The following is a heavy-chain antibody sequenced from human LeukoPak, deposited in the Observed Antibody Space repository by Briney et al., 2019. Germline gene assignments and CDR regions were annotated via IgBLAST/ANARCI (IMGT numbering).Heavy chain of an antibody. CDR2: IHASGPT. D-gene: IGHD6-6*01. Sequence: SETLSLTCTVSGGSLSTYYWRWIRRPPGKGLEWIAYIHASGPTNYTPSLKSRVTISLDTSKNQFTLKVSSVTAANTAVYFCARHDAGIAARPFDNWGQGTLVTVSS. J-gene: IGHJ4*02. CDR3: ARHDAGIAARPFDN. CDR1: GGSLSTYY. V-gene: IGHV4-4*09.